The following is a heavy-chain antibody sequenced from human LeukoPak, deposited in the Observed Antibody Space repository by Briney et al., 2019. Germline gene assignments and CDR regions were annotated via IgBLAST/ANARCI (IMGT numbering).Heavy chain of an antibody. J-gene: IGHJ4*02. CDR3: ARVSTVALNDY. CDR1: GFTFSSYG. D-gene: IGHD4-23*01. V-gene: IGHV3-30*03. CDR2: ISYDGSNK. Sequence: GGSLRLSCAASGFTFSSYGMHWVRQAPGKGLEWVAVISYDGSNKYYADSVKGRFTISRDNAKNSLYLQMNSLRAEDTAVYYCARVSTVALNDYWGQGTLVTVSS.